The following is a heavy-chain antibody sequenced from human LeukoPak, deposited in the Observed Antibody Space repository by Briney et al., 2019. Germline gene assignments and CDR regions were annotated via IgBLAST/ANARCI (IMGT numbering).Heavy chain of an antibody. CDR2: SGNKDNSYIT. CDR1: GFTFSAHR. J-gene: IGHJ4*02. D-gene: IGHD2-21*02. Sequence: PGGSLRFSCAASGFTFSAHRMDWIRQAPGKGLEWIGRSGNKDNSYITHYAASVRDRFTISRDESKNSVYLQMNSLKTEDTAVYYCAWGDAYCSGDCFSDWGQGTLVTVSA. CDR3: AWGDAYCSGDCFSD. V-gene: IGHV3-72*01.